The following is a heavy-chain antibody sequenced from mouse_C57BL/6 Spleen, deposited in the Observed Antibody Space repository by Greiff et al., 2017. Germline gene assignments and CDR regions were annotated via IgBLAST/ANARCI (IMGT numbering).Heavy chain of an antibody. CDR3: AKKDDGYYGGAMDY. V-gene: IGHV2-5*01. J-gene: IGHJ4*01. CDR1: GFSLTSYG. D-gene: IGHD2-3*01. CDR2: IWSGGST. Sequence: QVQLKQSGPGLVQPSQSLSITCTVSGFSLTSYGVHWVRQSPGKGLEWLGVIWSGGSTDYNAAFMSRLSITKDNSKSQVFFKMNSLQADDTAIYYCAKKDDGYYGGAMDYWGQGTSVTVSS.